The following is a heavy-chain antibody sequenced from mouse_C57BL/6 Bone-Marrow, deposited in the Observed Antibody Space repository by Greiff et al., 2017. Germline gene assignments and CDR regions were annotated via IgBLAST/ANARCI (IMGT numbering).Heavy chain of an antibody. CDR2: IYPGSGST. J-gene: IGHJ3*01. CDR1: GYTFTSYW. V-gene: IGHV1-55*01. Sequence: QVQLQQPGAELVKPGASVKMSCKASGYTFTSYWITWVKQRPGQGLEWIGDIYPGSGSTNYNEKFKSKATLTVDTSSSTAYMQLSSLTSEDSAVYYWARRRGRGPAWFAYWGQGTLVTVSA. CDR3: ARRRGRGPAWFAY. D-gene: IGHD3-3*01.